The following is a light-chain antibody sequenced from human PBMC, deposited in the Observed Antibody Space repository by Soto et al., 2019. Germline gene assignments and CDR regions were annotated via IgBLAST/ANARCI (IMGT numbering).Light chain of an antibody. CDR3: SSYTTSTSFIL. CDR2: AND. V-gene: IGLV1-40*01. Sequence: QSVLTQPPSVSGAPGQRLTISCAGTSSNIGAGFDVHWYQQLPGTAPKLLIYANDDRPSGVPDRFSGSTSGTSASLAITGLQAEDAADYYCSSYTTSTSFILFGGGTKLTVL. J-gene: IGLJ2*01. CDR1: SSNIGAGFD.